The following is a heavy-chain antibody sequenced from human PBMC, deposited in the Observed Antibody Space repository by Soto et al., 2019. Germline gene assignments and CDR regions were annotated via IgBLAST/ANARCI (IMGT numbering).Heavy chain of an antibody. Sequence: EVQLVETGGGLIQPGGSLRLSCAASGFTVSSNYMSWVRQAPGKGLEWVSVIYSGGSTYYADSVKGRFTISRDNSKNTLYLQMNSLRAEDTAVYYCARASTNYDFWSGRTYYFDYWGQGTLVTVSS. J-gene: IGHJ4*02. CDR2: IYSGGST. CDR1: GFTVSSNY. D-gene: IGHD3-3*01. V-gene: IGHV3-53*02. CDR3: ARASTNYDFWSGRTYYFDY.